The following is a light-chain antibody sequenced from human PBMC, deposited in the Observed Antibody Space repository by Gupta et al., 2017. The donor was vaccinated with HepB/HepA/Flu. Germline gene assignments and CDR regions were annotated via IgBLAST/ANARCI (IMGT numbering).Light chain of an antibody. CDR1: NIGSKS. Sequence: SSVLTQPPSVSVAPGTTARITCGGNNIGSKSVHWYQQKPGQAPVLVLYYDSDRPSGIPARVSGSNSGNTATMTISRVEAGDEADYYCQVWESSSDLYVVFGGGTKLTVL. CDR3: QVWESSSDLYVV. CDR2: YDS. V-gene: IGLV3-21*01. J-gene: IGLJ2*01.